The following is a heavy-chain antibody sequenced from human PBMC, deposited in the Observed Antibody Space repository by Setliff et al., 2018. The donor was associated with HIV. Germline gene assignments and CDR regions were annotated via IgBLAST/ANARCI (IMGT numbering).Heavy chain of an antibody. D-gene: IGHD6-13*01. V-gene: IGHV1-24*01. CDR1: GYTLTELS. J-gene: IGHJ1*01. CDR3: ATDPGYSSTWYSESFQH. Sequence: ASVKVSCKICGYTLTELSIHWVRQAPGKGLEWMANFDPEDGETFYAQKFQGRLTMTEDTSTDTAYMELSSLRSDDTAMYYCATDPGYSSTWYSESFQHWGQGTVVTVSS. CDR2: FDPEDGET.